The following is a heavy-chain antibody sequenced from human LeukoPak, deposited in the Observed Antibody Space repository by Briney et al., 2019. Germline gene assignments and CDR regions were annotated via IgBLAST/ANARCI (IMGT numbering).Heavy chain of an antibody. CDR2: ISYDGSIK. D-gene: IGHD1-26*01. CDR1: GFSFSRYC. J-gene: IGHJ4*02. Sequence: GGSLRLSCAASGFSFSRYCMHWIRQAPGKGLDWVAHISYDGSIKNYAGFVKGRFTISRDKTTLYLQMNSLRLEDTAVYHCARDVYSGGSYYFDKWGQGVLVSVSS. CDR3: ARDVYSGGSYYFDK. V-gene: IGHV3-33*01.